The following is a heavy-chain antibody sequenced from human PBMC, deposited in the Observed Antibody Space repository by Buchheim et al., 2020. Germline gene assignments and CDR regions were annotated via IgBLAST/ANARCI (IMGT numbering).Heavy chain of an antibody. Sequence: EVQLVESGGGLVQPGGSLRLSCAASGFTFSSYNMNWVRQAPGKGLEWVSYISSSSSTIYYADSVKGRFTISRDNAKNSLYLQMNSLRAEDTAVYYCARDSTFNGDYWYFDLWGRGTL. CDR2: ISSSSSTI. D-gene: IGHD4-17*01. J-gene: IGHJ2*01. CDR1: GFTFSSYN. CDR3: ARDSTFNGDYWYFDL. V-gene: IGHV3-48*01.